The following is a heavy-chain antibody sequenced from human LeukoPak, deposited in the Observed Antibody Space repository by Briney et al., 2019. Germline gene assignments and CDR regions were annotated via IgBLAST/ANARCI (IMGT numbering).Heavy chain of an antibody. CDR1: GGSVSSGSYY. J-gene: IGHJ4*02. Sequence: SETLSLTCTVSGGSVSSGSYYWSWIRQPPGKGLEWIGYIYYSGSTNYNPSLKSRVTISVDTSKNQFSLKLSSVTAADTAIYYCARTARLPNSWGQGTLVTVSS. CDR3: ARTARLPNS. CDR2: IYYSGST. V-gene: IGHV4-61*01. D-gene: IGHD6-25*01.